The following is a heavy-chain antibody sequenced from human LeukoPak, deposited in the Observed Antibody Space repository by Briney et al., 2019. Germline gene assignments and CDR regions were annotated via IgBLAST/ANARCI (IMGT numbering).Heavy chain of an antibody. CDR2: ITSDGSST. CDR1: GFTFSNYW. J-gene: IGHJ5*02. V-gene: IGHV3-74*01. D-gene: IGHD3-9*01. Sequence: GGSLRLSCAASGFTFSNYWMHWVRQAPGKGLVWVSRITSDGSSTSYADSVKGRFTISRDNAKNTLYLQMNSLRAEDTAVYYCARVTRDYDILTGYSYNWFDPWGQGTLVTVSS. CDR3: ARVTRDYDILTGYSYNWFDP.